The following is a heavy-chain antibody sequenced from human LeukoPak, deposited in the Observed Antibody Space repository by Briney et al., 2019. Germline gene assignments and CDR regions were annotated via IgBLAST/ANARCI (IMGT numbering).Heavy chain of an antibody. V-gene: IGHV4-34*01. D-gene: IGHD3-22*01. CDR2: INHSGST. CDR1: GGSFSGYY. CDR3: ARGRHGLLRRLDY. J-gene: IGHJ4*02. Sequence: SETLSLTCAVYGGSFSGYYWSWIRQPPGKGLEWIGEINHSGSTNYNPSLKSRVTISVDTSKNQFSLKLSSVTAADTAVYYCARGRHGLLRRLDYWGQGTRVTVSS.